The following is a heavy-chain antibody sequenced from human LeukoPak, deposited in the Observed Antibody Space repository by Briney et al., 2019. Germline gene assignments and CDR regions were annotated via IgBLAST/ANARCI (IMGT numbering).Heavy chain of an antibody. V-gene: IGHV4-39*01. CDR2: IYYSGST. J-gene: IGHJ4*02. Sequence: PSETLSLTCTVSGGSISSSGYYWGWIRQPPGKGLEWIASIYYSGSTYYNPSLKSRVTISVDTSKNQFSLKLSSVTAADTAVYYCAGRGIAVAGGFDYWGQGTLVTVSS. CDR1: GGSISSSGYY. D-gene: IGHD6-19*01. CDR3: AGRGIAVAGGFDY.